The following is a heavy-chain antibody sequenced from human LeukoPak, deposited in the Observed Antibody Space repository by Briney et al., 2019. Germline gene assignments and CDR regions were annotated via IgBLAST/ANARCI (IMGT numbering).Heavy chain of an antibody. CDR3: ARKGISAVAGAFDI. Sequence: SETLSLTCTVSGGSINSYYWSWIRQPAGKGLEWIGRIYTSGNTNYSPSLKSRVTLSVDTSKNQFSLRLTSVTAADTAVYYCARKGISAVAGAFDIRGQGTMVTVSS. D-gene: IGHD6-19*01. CDR2: IYTSGNT. J-gene: IGHJ3*02. CDR1: GGSINSYY. V-gene: IGHV4-4*07.